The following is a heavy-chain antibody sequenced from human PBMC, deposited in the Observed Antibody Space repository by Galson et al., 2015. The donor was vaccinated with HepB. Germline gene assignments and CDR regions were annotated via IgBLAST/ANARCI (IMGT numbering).Heavy chain of an antibody. J-gene: IGHJ4*02. Sequence: SLRLSCAASGFVFSRHGMHWARQAPGEGLEWVAVVWYDGTKQYYSESVEGRFTISRDNSKNMVYLQMNSLRVEDTAVYYCWMIGTDFDYWGQGTLVTVSS. CDR1: GFVFSRHG. D-gene: IGHD2-21*01. CDR2: VWYDGTKQ. CDR3: WMIGTDFDY. V-gene: IGHV3-33*01.